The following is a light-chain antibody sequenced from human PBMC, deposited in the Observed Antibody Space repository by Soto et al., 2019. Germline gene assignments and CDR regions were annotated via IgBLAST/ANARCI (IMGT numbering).Light chain of an antibody. V-gene: IGLV2-14*01. Sequence: QSVLIQPASVSGSPGQSITISCTGTSXDVGGYNSVSWYQQHPGKAPKLVIYEVTNRPSGISNRFSGSKSGNTAFLTISGLQAEDEADYYCSSYTSSSTRVFGTGTKVTVL. CDR2: EVT. J-gene: IGLJ1*01. CDR3: SSYTSSSTRV. CDR1: SXDVGGYNS.